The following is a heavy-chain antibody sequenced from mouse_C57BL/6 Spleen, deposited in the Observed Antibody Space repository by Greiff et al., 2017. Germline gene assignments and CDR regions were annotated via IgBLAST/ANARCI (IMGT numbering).Heavy chain of an antibody. Sequence: VQLQQSGPELVKPGASVKISCKASGYAFSSSWMNWVKQRPGKGLEWIGRIYPGDGDTNYNGKFKGKATLTADKSSSTAYMQLSSLTSEDSAFYFCARDSNRYYYAMDYWGQGTSVTVSS. CDR3: ARDSNRYYYAMDY. CDR2: IYPGDGDT. V-gene: IGHV1-82*01. CDR1: GYAFSSSW. D-gene: IGHD2-5*01. J-gene: IGHJ4*01.